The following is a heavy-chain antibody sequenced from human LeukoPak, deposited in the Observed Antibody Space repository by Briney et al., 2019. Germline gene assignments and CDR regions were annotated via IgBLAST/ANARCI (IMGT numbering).Heavy chain of an antibody. D-gene: IGHD3-9*01. CDR2: ISEGGGTK. CDR1: AFTLSSFG. Sequence: GRSHTLSRAVSAFTLSSFGMNSVRQEPGGGLEWVSYISEGGGTKYYGDPVKGRFTISRDSAKNSLYLQMNSLKDEDTAVYYCARSFYYDILTGYSTDYWGQGTLVTVSS. J-gene: IGHJ4*02. CDR3: ARSFYYDILTGYSTDY. V-gene: IGHV3-48*02.